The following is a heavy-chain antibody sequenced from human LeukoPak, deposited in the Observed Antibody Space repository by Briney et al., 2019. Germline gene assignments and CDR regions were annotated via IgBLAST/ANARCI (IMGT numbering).Heavy chain of an antibody. Sequence: APVKVSCKASGYTFTGYYMHWVRQAPGQGLEWMGWINPNSGGTNYAQKFQGRVTMTRDTSIITAYMELSRLRSDDTAVYYCARADRVRFLEWPHYYYGMDVWGQGTTVTVSS. CDR1: GYTFTGYY. D-gene: IGHD3-3*01. V-gene: IGHV1-2*02. CDR3: ARADRVRFLEWPHYYYGMDV. CDR2: INPNSGGT. J-gene: IGHJ6*02.